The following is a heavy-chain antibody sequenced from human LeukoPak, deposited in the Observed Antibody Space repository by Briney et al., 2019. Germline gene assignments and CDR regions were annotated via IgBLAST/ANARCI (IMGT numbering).Heavy chain of an antibody. CDR3: ASRPRSTVVAPWDY. Sequence: GGSLRLSCAASGFTDSSNYMSWVRQAPGKGREWVSGISTSGDTTYYGDSVKGRFIISKDYSKNTLYLQMNGLRAEDTALYYCASRPRSTVVAPWDYWGQGTLVTVSS. V-gene: IGHV3-23*01. CDR1: GFTDSSNY. J-gene: IGHJ4*02. CDR2: ISTSGDTT. D-gene: IGHD3-22*01.